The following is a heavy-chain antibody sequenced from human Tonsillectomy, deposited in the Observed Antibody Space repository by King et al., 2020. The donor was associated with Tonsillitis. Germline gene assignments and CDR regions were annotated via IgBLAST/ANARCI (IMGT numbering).Heavy chain of an antibody. V-gene: IGHV2-70*11. Sequence: VTLKESGPALVNPTQTLTLTCTFSGFSLSTTEVCVSWIRQPPGKALEWLARIDWDDDKYYSTSLKTRLTISKDTSKNQVVLTMTNMDPVDTATYYCARIPDGHNSQEYYFDQWGQGTLVTVSS. CDR2: IDWDDDK. J-gene: IGHJ4*02. CDR3: ARIPDGHNSQEYYFDQ. CDR1: GFSLSTTEVC. D-gene: IGHD5-24*01.